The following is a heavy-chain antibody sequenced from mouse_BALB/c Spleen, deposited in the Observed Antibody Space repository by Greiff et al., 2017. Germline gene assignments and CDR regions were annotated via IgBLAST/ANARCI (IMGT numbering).Heavy chain of an antibody. D-gene: IGHD1-1*01. Sequence: EVKLVESGGGLVKPGGSLKLSCAASGFTFSSYAMSWVRQTPEKRLEWVATISSGGSYTYYPDSVKGRFTISRDNAKNTLYLQMSSLRSEDTAMYYCARQQLLGYYFDYWGQGTTLTVSA. CDR1: GFTFSSYA. CDR3: ARQQLLGYYFDY. J-gene: IGHJ2*01. CDR2: ISSGGSYT. V-gene: IGHV5-9-3*01.